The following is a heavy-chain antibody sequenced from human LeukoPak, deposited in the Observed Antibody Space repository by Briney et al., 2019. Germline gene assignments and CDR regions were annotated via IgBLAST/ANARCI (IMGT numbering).Heavy chain of an antibody. Sequence: GGSLRLSCGASGFSFRGYGMHWVPQAPGKGVEYVSAIRAYGGTTYYADCVKDRFIISRDNAKITLYVQMGSLRKEDMAVYYSAGGRGGPPFDYWGQGTLVIVSS. CDR2: IRAYGGTT. V-gene: IGHV3-64*02. CDR1: GFSFRGYG. CDR3: AGGRGGPPFDY. J-gene: IGHJ4*02. D-gene: IGHD1-26*01.